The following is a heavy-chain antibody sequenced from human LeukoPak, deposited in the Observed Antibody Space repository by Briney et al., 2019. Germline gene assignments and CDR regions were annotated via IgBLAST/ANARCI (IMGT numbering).Heavy chain of an antibody. CDR2: IGYDGSNK. CDR1: GFIFSSYG. J-gene: IGHJ4*02. CDR3: ARGDRDLYCSSTSCYPVL. V-gene: IGHV3-30*02. Sequence: PGGSLRLSCAASGFIFSSYGMHWVRQAPGKGLEWVAFIGYDGSNKDSADSVRGRFTISRDNAKNSLYLQMNSLRAEDTAVYYCARGDRDLYCSSTSCYPVLGGQGTLVTVSS. D-gene: IGHD2-2*01.